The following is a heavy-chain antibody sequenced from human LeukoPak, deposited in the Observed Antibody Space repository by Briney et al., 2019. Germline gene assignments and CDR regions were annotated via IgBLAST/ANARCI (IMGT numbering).Heavy chain of an antibody. Sequence: GGSLRLSCAASGFTFSSYAMHWVRRAPGKGLQYVSAISSNGGSTYYANSLKGRFTISRDNSKNTLYLQMGSLRAEDMAVYYCARRGSYYGDSTDYWGQGTLVTVSS. CDR3: ARRGSYYGDSTDY. V-gene: IGHV3-64*01. J-gene: IGHJ4*02. CDR2: ISSNGGST. CDR1: GFTFSSYA. D-gene: IGHD1-26*01.